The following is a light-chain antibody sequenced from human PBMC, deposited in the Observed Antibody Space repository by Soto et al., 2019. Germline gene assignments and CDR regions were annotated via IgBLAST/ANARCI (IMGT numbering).Light chain of an antibody. J-gene: IGKJ1*01. CDR1: QCLLYSNGFNC. CDR3: MQSLQNPWT. V-gene: IGKV2-28*01. CDR2: MAS. Sequence: DIVMTQSPLSLSVTPGESASISCRSSQCLLYSNGFNCLDWYLQKPGQSPQLLIYMASYRASGVPDRFSGSGSGTDFTLEISRVEAEDVGVYYCMQSLQNPWTFGQGTKVEIK.